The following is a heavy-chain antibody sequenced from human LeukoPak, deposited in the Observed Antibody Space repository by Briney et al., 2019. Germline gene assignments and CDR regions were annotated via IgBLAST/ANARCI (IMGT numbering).Heavy chain of an antibody. CDR2: INSDGSST. V-gene: IGHV3-74*01. CDR3: ARDRSVVTATNSLDY. Sequence: GGSLRLSCAASGFTFSTYWMHWVRQAPGKGLVWVSRINSDGSSTSYADSVKGRFTISRDNAKNSLYLQMNSLRAEDTAVYYCARDRSVVTATNSLDYWGQGTLVTVSS. J-gene: IGHJ4*02. D-gene: IGHD2-21*02. CDR1: GFTFSTYW.